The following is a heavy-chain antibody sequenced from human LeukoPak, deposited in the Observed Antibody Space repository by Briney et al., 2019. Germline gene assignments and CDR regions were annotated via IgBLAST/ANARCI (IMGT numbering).Heavy chain of an antibody. V-gene: IGHV3-23*01. CDR1: GFTFSSYA. CDR2: ISGSGGST. D-gene: IGHD3-10*01. CDR3: AKGRYYGSSVDY. Sequence: SGGSLRLSCAASGFTFSSYAMSWVRQAPGKGLEWVSAISGSGGSTYYADSVKGRFTISRDNSKNTLYLQMNSLRAEDTAVYYCAKGRYYGSSVDYWGQGTLVTVSS. J-gene: IGHJ4*02.